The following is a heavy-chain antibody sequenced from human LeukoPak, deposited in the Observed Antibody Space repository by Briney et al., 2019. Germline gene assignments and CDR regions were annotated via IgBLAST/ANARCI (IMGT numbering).Heavy chain of an antibody. CDR1: GFTFSSYW. CDR2: INHNGNVN. CDR3: ARGPPYSSSWYLDY. V-gene: IGHV3-7*01. J-gene: IGHJ4*02. D-gene: IGHD6-13*01. Sequence: GGSLRLSCAASGFTFSSYWMNWARQAPGKGLEWVASINHNGNVNYYVDSVKGRFTISRDNAKNSLYLQMNSLRAEDTAVYYCARGPPYSSSWYLDYWGQGTLVTVSS.